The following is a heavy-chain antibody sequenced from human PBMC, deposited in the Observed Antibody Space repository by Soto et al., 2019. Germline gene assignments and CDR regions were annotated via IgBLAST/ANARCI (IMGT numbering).Heavy chain of an antibody. D-gene: IGHD3-22*01. J-gene: IGHJ5*02. CDR2: MYFGGSF. CDR3: ARSRYDTTGFAVDP. CDR1: GASVSSGY. Sequence: SETLSLTCTVSGASVSSGYWSWIRQPPGKGLEWIGFMYFGGSFNYNPSLTSRVTISVDASKNQFSLKVTPVTAADTAVYYCARSRYDTTGFAVDPWGQGILVTVSS. V-gene: IGHV4-59*02.